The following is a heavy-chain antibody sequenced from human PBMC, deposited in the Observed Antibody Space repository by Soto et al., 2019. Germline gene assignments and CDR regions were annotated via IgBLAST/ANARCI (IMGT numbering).Heavy chain of an antibody. V-gene: IGHV1-69*13. Sequence: GASVNVSCKASGGTFSSYAISWVRQAPGQGLEWMGGIIPIFGTANYAQKFQGRVTITADESTSTAYMELSSLRSEDTAVYYCARGGIAARRELFDYWGQGTLVTVSS. D-gene: IGHD6-6*01. CDR3: ARGGIAARRELFDY. CDR1: GGTFSSYA. J-gene: IGHJ4*02. CDR2: IIPIFGTA.